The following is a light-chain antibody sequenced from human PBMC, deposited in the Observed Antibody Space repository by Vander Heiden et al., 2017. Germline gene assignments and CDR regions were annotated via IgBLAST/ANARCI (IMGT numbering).Light chain of an antibody. CDR1: SSDVGCYNY. Sequence: QSPLTPPASVSGSPGPPITISCTGTSSDVGCYNYFSWYQQHPGKAPKRMMYDVTNRPSGVSNRFSGSKSGNTESLTISGLQAEDEADYYCSSYTSSSTRVFGGGTKLTVL. CDR2: DVT. CDR3: SSYTSSSTRV. J-gene: IGLJ2*01. V-gene: IGLV2-14*03.